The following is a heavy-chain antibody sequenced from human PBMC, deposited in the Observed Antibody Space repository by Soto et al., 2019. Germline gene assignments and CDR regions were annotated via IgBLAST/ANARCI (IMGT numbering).Heavy chain of an antibody. CDR3: ARAGYSHGGNWFEP. CDR1: GGSISSGGYY. D-gene: IGHD5-18*01. CDR2: IYYSGST. V-gene: IGHV4-31*03. J-gene: IGHJ5*02. Sequence: TLSLTCTVSGGSISSGGYYWSWILQHPGKGLEWIGYIYYSGSTYYNPSLESRVTISVDTSKNQFSLKLSSVTAADTAVYYCARAGYSHGGNWFEPWGQGTLVTVSS.